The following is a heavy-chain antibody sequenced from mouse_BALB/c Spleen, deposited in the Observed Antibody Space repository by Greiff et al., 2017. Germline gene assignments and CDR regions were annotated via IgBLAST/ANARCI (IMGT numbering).Heavy chain of an antibody. CDR2: VNPYNGGT. CDR3: AREDDYYAMDY. J-gene: IGHJ4*01. CDR1: GYTFTDYY. Sequence: VQLQQSGPELVKPGASVKMSCKASGYTFTDYYMDWVKQSHGESFEWIGRVNPYNGGTSYNQKFKGKATLTVDKSSSTAYMELNSLTSEDSAVYYCAREDDYYAMDYWGQGTSVTFSS. V-gene: IGHV1-19*01.